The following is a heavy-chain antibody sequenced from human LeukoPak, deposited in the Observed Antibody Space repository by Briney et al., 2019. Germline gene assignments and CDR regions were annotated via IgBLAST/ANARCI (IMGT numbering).Heavy chain of an antibody. V-gene: IGHV4-39*01. Sequence: PSETLSLTCTVSGXSISISSYYWGWIRQPPAKGLEWIGSIYYSGSIYYKPSLKSRVTMSVDTSKNQFSLKLSSVTAADTALYYCARQRRFGEPWYFDYWGQGTLVTVSS. CDR1: GXSISISSYY. CDR3: ARQRRFGEPWYFDY. D-gene: IGHD3-10*01. J-gene: IGHJ4*02. CDR2: IYYSGSI.